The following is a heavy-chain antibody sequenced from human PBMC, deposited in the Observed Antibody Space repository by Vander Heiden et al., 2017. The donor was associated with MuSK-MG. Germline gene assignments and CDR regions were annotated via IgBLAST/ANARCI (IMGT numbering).Heavy chain of an antibody. CDR3: ARGTLGSAFDI. CDR1: GSTFTSYA. J-gene: IGHJ3*02. V-gene: IGHV7-4-1*02. Sequence: QVQLVQSVSELKKPGASVKVSCNASGSTFTSYAMNWVRQAPGQGLEWMGWIKTSTKNPTYDQGFTGRFVFSLDTSVRTAYLQISSLKAEDTAVYYCARGTLGSAFDIWGQGTMVTVSS. D-gene: IGHD2-2*01. CDR2: IKTSTKNP.